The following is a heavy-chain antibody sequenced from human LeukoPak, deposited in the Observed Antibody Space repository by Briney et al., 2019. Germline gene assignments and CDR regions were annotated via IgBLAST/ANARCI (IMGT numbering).Heavy chain of an antibody. Sequence: PGGSLRLSCAASGFTFSSYGMHWVRQAPGKGLEWVAVIWYDGSNKYYADSVKGRFTTSRDNSKNTLYLQMNSLRAEDTAVYYCAKDPGAFDIWGQGTMVIVSS. J-gene: IGHJ3*02. V-gene: IGHV3-33*06. CDR3: AKDPGAFDI. CDR2: IWYDGSNK. CDR1: GFTFSSYG.